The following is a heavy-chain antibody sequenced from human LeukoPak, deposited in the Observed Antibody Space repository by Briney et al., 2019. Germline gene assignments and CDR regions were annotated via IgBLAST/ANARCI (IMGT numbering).Heavy chain of an antibody. CDR3: AKDRSQQLVRGYYYYGMDV. J-gene: IGHJ6*02. Sequence: GGSLRLSCAASGFTFSSYGMHWVRQAPGKGLEWVAVISYDGSNKYYADSVKGRFTISRDNSKNTLYLQMNSLRAEDTAVYYCAKDRSQQLVRGYYYYGMDVWGQGTMVTVSS. CDR1: GFTFSSYG. V-gene: IGHV3-30*18. CDR2: ISYDGSNK. D-gene: IGHD6-6*01.